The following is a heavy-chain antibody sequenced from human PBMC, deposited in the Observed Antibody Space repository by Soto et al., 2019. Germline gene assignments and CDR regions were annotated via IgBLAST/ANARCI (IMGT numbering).Heavy chain of an antibody. CDR3: ARDLWGYCGTDCYPLDV. Sequence: ETLSLTCTVSGAAISGYSWSWSRQRPGKGLEWIGYMDNTGSTVYNPSFKSRVTISVDTSKNQFSLKLNSVTAADTAVYYCARDLWGYCGTDCYPLDVWGQGTTVT. CDR1: GAAISGYS. CDR2: MDNTGST. J-gene: IGHJ6*02. V-gene: IGHV4-59*01. D-gene: IGHD2-21*02.